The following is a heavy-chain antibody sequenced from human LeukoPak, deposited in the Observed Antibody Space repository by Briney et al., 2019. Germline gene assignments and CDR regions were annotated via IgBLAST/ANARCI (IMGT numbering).Heavy chain of an antibody. Sequence: SVNVSYKASGGTFSSYAISWVRQAPGQGLEWMGGIIPIFGTANYAQKFQGRVTITADESTSTAYMELSSLRSEDTAVYYCARDAEPSYDFWSGYPFDYWGQGTLVTVSS. CDR1: GGTFSSYA. J-gene: IGHJ4*02. V-gene: IGHV1-69*13. CDR3: ARDAEPSYDFWSGYPFDY. D-gene: IGHD3-3*01. CDR2: IIPIFGTA.